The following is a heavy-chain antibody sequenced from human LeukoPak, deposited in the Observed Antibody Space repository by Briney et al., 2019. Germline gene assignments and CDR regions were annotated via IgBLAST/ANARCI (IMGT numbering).Heavy chain of an antibody. CDR3: ARFDSSSIKLYYYDSSGDYYYGMDV. CDR1: GYTFTSYG. J-gene: IGHJ6*02. Sequence: GASVKVSCKASGYTFTSYGISWVRQAPGQRLEWMGWISAYNGNTNYAQKLQGRVTMTTDTSTSTAYMELRSLRSDDTAVYYCARFDSSSIKLYYYDSSGDYYYGMDVWGQGTTVTVSS. D-gene: IGHD3-22*01. V-gene: IGHV1-18*01. CDR2: ISAYNGNT.